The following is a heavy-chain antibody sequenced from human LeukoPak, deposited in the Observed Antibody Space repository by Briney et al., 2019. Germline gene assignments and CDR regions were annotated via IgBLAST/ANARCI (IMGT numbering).Heavy chain of an antibody. V-gene: IGHV3-30-3*01. D-gene: IGHD4-23*01. CDR1: GFTFSSYA. CDR3: TRGTHDYGRINRNNPFDY. Sequence: GGSLRLSCAASGFTFSSYAMHCVRQAPGKGLEWVAVISYDGSNKYYADSVKGRFTISRDNSKDTLYLQMNSLRAEDTAVYYCTRGTHDYGRINRNNPFDYGGQGTLVTVSS. CDR2: ISYDGSNK. J-gene: IGHJ4*02.